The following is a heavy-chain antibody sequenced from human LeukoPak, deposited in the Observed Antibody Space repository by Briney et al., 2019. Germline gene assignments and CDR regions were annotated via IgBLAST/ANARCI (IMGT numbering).Heavy chain of an antibody. CDR1: GFTFDDYA. D-gene: IGHD6-6*01. V-gene: IGHV3-9*01. J-gene: IGHJ5*02. CDR2: IRWNSGSI. CDR3: ARDGLRQLVFTVGDGLHWFDP. Sequence: GGSLRLSCAASGFTFDDYAMHWVRQAPGKGLEWGSGIRWNSGSIGYADSVKGRFTISRDNAKNSLYLQMNSLRAEDTAVYYCARDGLRQLVFTVGDGLHWFDPWGQGTLVTVSS.